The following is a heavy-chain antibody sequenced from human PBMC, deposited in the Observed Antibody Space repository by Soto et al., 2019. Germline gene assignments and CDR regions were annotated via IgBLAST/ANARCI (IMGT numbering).Heavy chain of an antibody. CDR1: GGSISSSSYY. CDR3: ARASSSWYWGVFDY. Sequence: QLQLQESGQGLVKPSETLSLTCTVSGGSISSSSYYWGWIRQPPGKGLEWIGSIYYSGSTYYNPSLKSRVTISVDTSKNQFSLKLSSVTAADTAVYYCARASSSWYWGVFDYWGQGTLVTVSS. D-gene: IGHD6-13*01. J-gene: IGHJ4*02. V-gene: IGHV4-39*01. CDR2: IYYSGST.